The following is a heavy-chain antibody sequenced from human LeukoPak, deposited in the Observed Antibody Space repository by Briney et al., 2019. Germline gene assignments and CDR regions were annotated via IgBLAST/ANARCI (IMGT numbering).Heavy chain of an antibody. D-gene: IGHD3-10*01. J-gene: IGHJ4*02. CDR1: GFTFSNYW. CDR2: INTDGNIT. V-gene: IGHV3-74*01. CDR3: FREGGD. Sequence: GGSLRLSCAASGFTFSNYWMHWVRQAPGKGPVWVSRINTDGNITTYADSVKGRFSISRDNAKNALYLQMNSLRAEDTAIYYCFREGGDWGQGTLVTVSS.